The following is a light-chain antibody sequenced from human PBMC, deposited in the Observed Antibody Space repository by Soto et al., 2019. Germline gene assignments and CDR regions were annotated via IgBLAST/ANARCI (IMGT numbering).Light chain of an antibody. CDR3: QQYNSWLWT. J-gene: IGKJ1*01. Sequence: EIVLTQSPATLSLSPGESATLSCRASQSVSSYLAWYQQKPGQAPRLLIYDAVNRATGIPARFNGSGSGTEFTLIISSLQSEDSAVYYCQQYNSWLWTFGQGTKVEIK. CDR1: QSVSSY. CDR2: DAV. V-gene: IGKV3-11*01.